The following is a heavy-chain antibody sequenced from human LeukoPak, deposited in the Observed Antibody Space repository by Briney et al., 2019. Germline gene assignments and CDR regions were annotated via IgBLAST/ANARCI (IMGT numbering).Heavy chain of an antibody. Sequence: PSETLSLTCAVYGGSFSGYYWSWVRQAPGKGLEWVSAISGSGGSTYYADSVKGRFTISRDNSKNTLYLQMNSLRAEDTAVYYCAKEGAVAGRGVYYYFDYWGQGTLVTVSS. D-gene: IGHD6-19*01. CDR1: GGSFSGYY. CDR3: AKEGAVAGRGVYYYFDY. CDR2: ISGSGGST. J-gene: IGHJ4*02. V-gene: IGHV3-23*01.